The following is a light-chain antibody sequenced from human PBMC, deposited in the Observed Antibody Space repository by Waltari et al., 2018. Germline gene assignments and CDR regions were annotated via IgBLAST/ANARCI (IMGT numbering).Light chain of an antibody. CDR1: QSVRTTY. J-gene: IGKJ1*01. V-gene: IGKV3-20*01. CDR2: GTS. CDR3: HQFGSTSWT. Sequence: EIVLTQSPGTLSLSPGERATLSCRASQSVRTTYLAWYQQKPGQAPRLLIYGTSSRATGIPDRFTGSGSETDFTLTISRLEPEDFAVYYCHQFGSTSWTFGQGTKVEIK.